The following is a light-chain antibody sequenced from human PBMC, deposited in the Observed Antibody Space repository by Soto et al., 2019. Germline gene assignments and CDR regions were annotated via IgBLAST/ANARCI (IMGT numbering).Light chain of an antibody. J-gene: IGKJ5*01. CDR3: QQYGSSQIT. CDR2: GAS. CDR1: QSVSSSY. Sequence: FRGCRGTMSMYPGERATLSCRASQSVSSSYLAWYQQKPGQAPRLLIYGASSRATGIPDRFSGSGSGTDFTLTISRLEPEDFAVYYCQQYGSSQITFGQGTRLEIK. V-gene: IGKV3-20*01.